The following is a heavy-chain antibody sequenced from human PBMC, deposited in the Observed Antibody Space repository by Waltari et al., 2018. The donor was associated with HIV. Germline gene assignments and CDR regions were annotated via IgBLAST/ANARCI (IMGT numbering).Heavy chain of an antibody. J-gene: IGHJ4*02. CDR1: GFHFADPI. V-gene: IGHV1-8*01. CDR2: FDPNSGYT. D-gene: IGHD1-1*01. CDR3: ATWEGRGLRSSYWNY. Sequence: VPLVTSAPEGWKRSRGVRARCRNSGFHFADPILSGVRQAPGQGPESRGGFDPNSGYTGYPQKFQGRVTMTRDTSLRTFSREWSSLTSDDAAVYYCATWEGRGLRSSYWNYWGLGTLVTVSS.